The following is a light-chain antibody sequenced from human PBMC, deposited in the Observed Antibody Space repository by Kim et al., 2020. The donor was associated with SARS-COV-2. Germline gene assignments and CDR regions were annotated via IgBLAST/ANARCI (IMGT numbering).Light chain of an antibody. CDR3: QQYDDVPIT. Sequence: ASGGDTVIITCQGSQDISSSLNWYQQKPGKAPKLLIYAASNLETGVPSRFSGSGSGTDFTFTISSLQPEDIATYFCQQYDDVPITFGQGTRLEIK. CDR1: QDISSS. J-gene: IGKJ5*01. CDR2: AAS. V-gene: IGKV1-33*01.